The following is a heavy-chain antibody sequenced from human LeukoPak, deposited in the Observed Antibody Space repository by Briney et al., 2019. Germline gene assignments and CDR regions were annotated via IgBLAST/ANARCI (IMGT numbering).Heavy chain of an antibody. D-gene: IGHD3-10*01. CDR1: GGSFSGYY. CDR2: INHSGST. CDR3: ARKVRGRGYGSGAPYYFDY. Sequence: PSETLSLTCAVYGGSFSGYYWSWIRQPPGKGLEWIGEINHSGSTNYNPSLKSRVTISVDTSKNQFSLKLSSVTAADTAVYYCARKVRGRGYGSGAPYYFDYWGQGTLVTVSS. J-gene: IGHJ4*02. V-gene: IGHV4-34*01.